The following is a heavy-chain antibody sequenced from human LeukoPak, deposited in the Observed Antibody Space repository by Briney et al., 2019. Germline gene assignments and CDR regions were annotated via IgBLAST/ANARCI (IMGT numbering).Heavy chain of an antibody. Sequence: GASVKVSCKASGYTFTGYYMHWVRQAPGQGLEWMGWINPNSGGTNYAQKFQGRVTMTRATAISTAYMELSRLRSDDTAVYYYARGTTIFGVVIFGWFDPWGQGTLVTVSS. D-gene: IGHD3-3*01. V-gene: IGHV1-2*02. CDR3: ARGTTIFGVVIFGWFDP. CDR2: INPNSGGT. J-gene: IGHJ5*02. CDR1: GYTFTGYY.